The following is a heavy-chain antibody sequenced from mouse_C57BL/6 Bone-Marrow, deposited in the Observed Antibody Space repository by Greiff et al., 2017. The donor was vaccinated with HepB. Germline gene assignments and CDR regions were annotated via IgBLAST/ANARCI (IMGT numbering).Heavy chain of an antibody. J-gene: IGHJ3*01. Sequence: EVQLQQSGAELVRPGASVKLSCTASGFNIKDDYMHWVKQRPEQGLEWIGWIDPENGDTEYASKFQGKATITADTSSNTAYLQLSSLTSEDTAVYYCTTPLLRRAWFAYWGQGTLVTVSA. CDR3: TTPLLRRAWFAY. V-gene: IGHV14-4*01. CDR1: GFNIKDDY. D-gene: IGHD1-1*01. CDR2: IDPENGDT.